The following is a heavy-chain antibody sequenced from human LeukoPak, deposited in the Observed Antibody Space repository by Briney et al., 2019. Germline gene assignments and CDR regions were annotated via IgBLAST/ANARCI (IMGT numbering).Heavy chain of an antibody. Sequence: SETLSLTCAVYGGSFRGYYWSWIRQSPGKGLEWIGEMHHSGSSDYNPSLKSRVTISLDTSKNQFSLMLTSVTAADTAMYFCARSPLAVYFDYWGQGTLVTASS. D-gene: IGHD6-19*01. CDR1: GGSFRGYY. J-gene: IGHJ4*02. CDR2: MHHSGSS. V-gene: IGHV4-34*01. CDR3: ARSPLAVYFDY.